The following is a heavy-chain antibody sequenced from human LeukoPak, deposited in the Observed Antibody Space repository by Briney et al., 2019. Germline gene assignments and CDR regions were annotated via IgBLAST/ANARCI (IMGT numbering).Heavy chain of an antibody. J-gene: IGHJ4*02. V-gene: IGHV4-34*01. Sequence: SETLSLTCAVYGGSFSGYYWSWIRQPPGKGLEWIGEINHSGSTNYNPSLKSRVTISIDTSKNQFSLKLSSVTAADTAVYYCARGHDRYFDYWGQGTLVTVSS. D-gene: IGHD3-16*02. CDR1: GGSFSGYY. CDR2: INHSGST. CDR3: ARGHDRYFDY.